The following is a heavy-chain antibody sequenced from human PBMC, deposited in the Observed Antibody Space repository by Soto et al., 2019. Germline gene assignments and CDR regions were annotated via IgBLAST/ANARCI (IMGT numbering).Heavy chain of an antibody. CDR3: ARRGPGTYFDY. V-gene: IGHV3-23*01. Sequence: GGSLRLSCTASGFTFSSYAMNWVRQAPGKGLEWVSVISGSGDSTYYADSVKGRFTISRDNSKNTLYLQMNSLRAEDTAVYYCARRGPGTYFDYWGQGTLVTVSS. CDR2: ISGSGDST. CDR1: GFTFSSYA. D-gene: IGHD6-13*01. J-gene: IGHJ4*02.